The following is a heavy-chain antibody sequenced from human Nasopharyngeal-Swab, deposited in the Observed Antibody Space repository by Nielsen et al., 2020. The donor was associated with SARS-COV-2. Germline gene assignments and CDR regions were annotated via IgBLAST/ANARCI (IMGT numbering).Heavy chain of an antibody. CDR2: ISWNSGSI. D-gene: IGHD3-9*01. CDR3: ATLGGILTGYPDYYYYGMDV. CDR1: GFTFDDYG. Sequence: SLKISCAASGFTFDDYGMSWVRQAPGKGLEWVSGISWNSGSIGYADSVKGRFTISRDNAKNSLYLQMNSLRAEDTALYYCATLGGILTGYPDYYYYGMDVWGQGTTVTVSS. J-gene: IGHJ6*02. V-gene: IGHV3-9*01.